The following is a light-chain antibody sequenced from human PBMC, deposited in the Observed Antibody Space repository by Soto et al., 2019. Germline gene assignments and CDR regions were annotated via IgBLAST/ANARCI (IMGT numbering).Light chain of an antibody. CDR3: QHYISYPIT. Sequence: IQMTQSPSTLSASVGDRVTITCRASQSIIGSLAWYQQKPGKAPKLLIYKASSVESGVPSRFCGSGSGTEFTLTISSLHPDDFATDYCQHYISYPITFGQGTRLEIK. J-gene: IGKJ5*01. V-gene: IGKV1-5*03. CDR2: KAS. CDR1: QSIIGS.